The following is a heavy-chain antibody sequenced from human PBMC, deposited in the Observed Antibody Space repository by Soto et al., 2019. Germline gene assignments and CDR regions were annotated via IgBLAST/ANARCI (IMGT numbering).Heavy chain of an antibody. D-gene: IGHD3-10*01. Sequence: KLVESGGGLVQPGGSLRLSCAVSGFTVSSIYMNWVRQAPGKGLEWVSIIYSGGSTYYADSVKGRFTISRDNSKNTVYLQMNSLRAEDTAVYYCAELHLWGQGTLVTVSS. CDR1: GFTVSSIY. J-gene: IGHJ4*02. CDR3: AELHL. CDR2: IYSGGST. V-gene: IGHV3-66*01.